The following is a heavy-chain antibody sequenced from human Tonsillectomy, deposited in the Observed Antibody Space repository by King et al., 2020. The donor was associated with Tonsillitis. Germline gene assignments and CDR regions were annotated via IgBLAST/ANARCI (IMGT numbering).Heavy chain of an antibody. CDR3: AGAPSGGAEWSSPLDY. CDR2: IYSSGNA. D-gene: IGHD3-3*01. V-gene: IGHV4-61*02. CDR1: GGSISSARYY. J-gene: IGHJ4*02. Sequence: VQLQESGPGLVKPSQTLSLTCTVSGGSISSARYYWSWVRQPAGKGLEWIGRIYSSGNANYNPSLKSRVTMSLDTSKNQFSLKLRSVTAADTAVYYCAGAPSGGAEWSSPLDYWGQGTLVTVSS.